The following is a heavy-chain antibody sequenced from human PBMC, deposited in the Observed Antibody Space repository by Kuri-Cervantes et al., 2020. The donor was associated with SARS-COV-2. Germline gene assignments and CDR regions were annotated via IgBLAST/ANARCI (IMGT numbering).Heavy chain of an antibody. CDR1: GDSISGYY. CDR2: IYAIGST. D-gene: IGHD3-3*01. V-gene: IGHV4-4*07. Sequence: SETLSLTCTVSGDSISGYYWSWIRQPAGKVLEWIGRIYAIGSTNSNPSLKSRVTMSIDTSKSQFSLILSSVTAADTAVYYCARPTWERGYYHSGGYFDLWGRGTLVTVSS. CDR3: ARPTWERGYYHSGGYFDL. J-gene: IGHJ2*01.